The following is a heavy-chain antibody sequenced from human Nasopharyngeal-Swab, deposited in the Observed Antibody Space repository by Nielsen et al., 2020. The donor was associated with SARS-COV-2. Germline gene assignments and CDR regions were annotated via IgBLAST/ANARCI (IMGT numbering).Heavy chain of an antibody. CDR3: ARGEGIAAAEATYNWFDP. V-gene: IGHV4-34*01. Sequence: SETLSLTCAVYGGSFSGYYWSWIRQPPGKGLEWIGEINHSGSTNYNPSLKSRVTISVDTSKNQFSLKLSSVTAADTAVYYCARGEGIAAAEATYNWFDPWGQGTLVTGSS. J-gene: IGHJ5*02. CDR1: GGSFSGYY. D-gene: IGHD6-13*01. CDR2: INHSGST.